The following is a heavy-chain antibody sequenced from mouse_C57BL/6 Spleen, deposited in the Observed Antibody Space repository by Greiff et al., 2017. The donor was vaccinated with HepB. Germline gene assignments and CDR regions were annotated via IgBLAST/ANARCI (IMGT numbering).Heavy chain of an antibody. CDR2: INPSTGGT. Sequence: EVQRVESGPELVKPGASVKISCKASGYSFTGYYMNWVKQSPEKSLEWIGEINPSTGGTTYNQKFKAKATLTVDKSSSTAYMQLKSLTSEDSAVYYCARLYSNSFAYWGQGTLVTVSA. D-gene: IGHD2-5*01. J-gene: IGHJ3*01. CDR3: ARLYSNSFAY. V-gene: IGHV1-42*01. CDR1: GYSFTGYY.